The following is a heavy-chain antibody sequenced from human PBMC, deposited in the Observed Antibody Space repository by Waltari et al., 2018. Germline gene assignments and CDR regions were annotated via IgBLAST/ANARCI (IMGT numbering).Heavy chain of an antibody. J-gene: IGHJ4*02. Sequence: QLQLQESGPGLVKPSETLSLTCTVSGGSISSSSYYWGWIRQPPGKGLEWIGSIYYSGSTYYNPSLKSRVTISVDTSKNQFSLKLSSVTAADTAVYYCARTPCSSTSCYYFDYWGQGTLVTVSS. CDR2: IYYSGST. CDR3: ARTPCSSTSCYYFDY. D-gene: IGHD2-2*01. CDR1: GGSISSSSYY. V-gene: IGHV4-39*01.